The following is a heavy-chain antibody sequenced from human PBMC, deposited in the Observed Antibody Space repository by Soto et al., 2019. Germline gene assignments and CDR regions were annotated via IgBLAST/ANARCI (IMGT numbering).Heavy chain of an antibody. V-gene: IGHV1-69*06. CDR2: IIPIFGTA. CDR3: ARDSYDRSGYRLGRLHDAFDI. CDR1: GGTFSSYA. D-gene: IGHD3-22*01. Sequence: GASVKVSCKASGGTFSSYAISWVRQAPGQGLEWMGGIIPIFGTANYAQKFQGRVTITADKSTSTAYMELSSLRSEDTAVYYCARDSYDRSGYRLGRLHDAFDIWGQGTMVTVSS. J-gene: IGHJ3*02.